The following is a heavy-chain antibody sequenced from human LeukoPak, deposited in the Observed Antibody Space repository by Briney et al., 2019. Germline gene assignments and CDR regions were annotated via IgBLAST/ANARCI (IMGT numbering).Heavy chain of an antibody. Sequence: ASVKVSCKASGYTFTSYDINWVRQATGQGLEWMGWMNPNSGGTNYAQKFQGRVTMTRDTSISTAYMELSRLRSDDTAVYYCARVPPYYYDSSGLPDYWGQGTLVTVSS. D-gene: IGHD3-22*01. CDR1: GYTFTSYD. CDR2: MNPNSGGT. J-gene: IGHJ4*02. V-gene: IGHV1-2*02. CDR3: ARVPPYYYDSSGLPDY.